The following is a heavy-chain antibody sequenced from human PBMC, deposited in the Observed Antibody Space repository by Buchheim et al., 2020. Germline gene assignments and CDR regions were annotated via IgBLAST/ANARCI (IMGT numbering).Heavy chain of an antibody. V-gene: IGHV3-33*01. CDR1: GFTFSNYN. Sequence: QVQLVESGGGVVQPGRSLRLSCVASGFTFSNYNMHWVRQAPGKGLEWVAVIWHDGGDKKYADSVKGRFTISRDNSKNTLFLELNSLRAEDTAAYFCARKAHSDYSGYFDYWGQGTL. D-gene: IGHD4-11*01. J-gene: IGHJ4*02. CDR3: ARKAHSDYSGYFDY. CDR2: IWHDGGDK.